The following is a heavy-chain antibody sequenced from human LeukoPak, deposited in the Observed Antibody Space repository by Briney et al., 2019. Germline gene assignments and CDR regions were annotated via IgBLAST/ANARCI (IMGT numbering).Heavy chain of an antibody. D-gene: IGHD2-2*03. CDR2: IHYSGST. J-gene: IGHJ4*02. CDR3: ARCGYCSSTSCYAVDY. Sequence: SETLSLTCSVSGGSISSSTYFWGWIRQPPGKGLEWIASIHYSGSTYYNPSLKSRVTISVDTSKNQFSLKLSSVTAADTAVYYCARCGYCSSTSCYAVDYWGQGTLVTVSS. V-gene: IGHV4-39*01. CDR1: GGSISSSTYF.